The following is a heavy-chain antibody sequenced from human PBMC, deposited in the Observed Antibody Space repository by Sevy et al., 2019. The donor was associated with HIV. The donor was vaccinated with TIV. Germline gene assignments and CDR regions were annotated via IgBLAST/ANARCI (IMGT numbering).Heavy chain of an antibody. CDR2: IYHSGST. J-gene: IGHJ4*02. V-gene: IGHV4-38-2*02. Sequence: SETLSLTCTVSGYSISSGYYWGWIRQPPGKGLEWIGSIYHSGSTYYNPSLKSRVTISVDTSKNQFSLKLSSVTAADTAVYYVARAKGEWLVSALGEGRTVTPGELDYWGQGTLVTVSS. CDR3: ARAKGEWLVSALGEGRTVTPGELDY. CDR1: GYSISSGYY. D-gene: IGHD6-19*01.